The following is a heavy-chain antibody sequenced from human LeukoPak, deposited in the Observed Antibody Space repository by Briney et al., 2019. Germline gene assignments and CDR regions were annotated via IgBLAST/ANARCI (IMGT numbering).Heavy chain of an antibody. CDR2: INHSGST. Sequence: PSETLSLTCAVYGVSFSGYYWSWIRQPPGKGLEWIGEINHSGSTNYNPSLKSRVTISVDTSKNQFSLKLSSVTAADTAVYYCARESGSLSVNWGQGTLVTVSS. CDR1: GVSFSGYY. CDR3: ARESGSLSVN. V-gene: IGHV4-34*01. J-gene: IGHJ4*02. D-gene: IGHD2-15*01.